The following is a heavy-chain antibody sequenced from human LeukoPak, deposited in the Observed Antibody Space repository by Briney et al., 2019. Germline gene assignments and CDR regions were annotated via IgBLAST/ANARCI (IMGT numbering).Heavy chain of an antibody. V-gene: IGHV4-39*01. J-gene: IGHJ3*02. Sequence: PSETLSLTCTVSGGSISSSSYYWGWLRQPPGRGLEWFGRNYYSGSTYYNPSLKSRVTISVDTSKNQFSLKLSSVTAADTAVYYCARPLEIHSDAFDIWGQGTMVTVSS. CDR1: GGSISSSSYY. CDR3: ARPLEIHSDAFDI. CDR2: NYYSGST.